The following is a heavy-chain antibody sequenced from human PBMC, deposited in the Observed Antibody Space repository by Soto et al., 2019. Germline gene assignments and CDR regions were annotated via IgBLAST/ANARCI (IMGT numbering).Heavy chain of an antibody. D-gene: IGHD1-1*01. CDR2: FDPEDGET. CDR3: AAGGTRWLHSPFDY. Sequence: QVQLVQSGAEVKKPGASVKVSRKVSGHTLTELSMHWVRLAPGKGLEWMGGFDPEDGETISAQKFQGRVTMTEDTSTDSTYLELSSLRSEDTAVYYCAAGGTRWLHSPFDYWGQGTLVTISS. V-gene: IGHV1-24*01. J-gene: IGHJ4*02. CDR1: GHTLTELS.